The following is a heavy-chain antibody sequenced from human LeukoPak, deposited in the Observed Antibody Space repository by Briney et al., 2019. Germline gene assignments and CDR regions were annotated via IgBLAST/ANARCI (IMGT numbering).Heavy chain of an antibody. CDR2: ISWDGGST. D-gene: IGHD6-19*01. J-gene: IGHJ4*02. Sequence: GGSLRLSCAASGFTFDDYAMHWVRQAPGKGLEWVSLISWDGGSTYYADSVKGRFTISRDNSKNSLYLQMNSLRAEDTALYYCAKDSHSSGWYFDYWDQGTLVTVSS. CDR3: AKDSHSSGWYFDY. V-gene: IGHV3-43D*03. CDR1: GFTFDDYA.